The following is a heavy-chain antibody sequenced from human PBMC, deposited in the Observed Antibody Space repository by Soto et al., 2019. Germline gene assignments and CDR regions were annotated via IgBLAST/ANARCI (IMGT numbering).Heavy chain of an antibody. D-gene: IGHD3-9*01. V-gene: IGHV4-61*01. Sequence: QVHLQESGPGLVTPSETLSLTCTVSGASVSSDSDYWIWIRQPPGKGLEWIGYVSFSGRSNYNPSLKSRVTFSIDTSRNQFSLRLGSVTAADTAVYYCARESGILPPAWGQGALVTVSA. CDR1: GASVSSDSDY. CDR2: VSFSGRS. J-gene: IGHJ5*02. CDR3: ARESGILPPA.